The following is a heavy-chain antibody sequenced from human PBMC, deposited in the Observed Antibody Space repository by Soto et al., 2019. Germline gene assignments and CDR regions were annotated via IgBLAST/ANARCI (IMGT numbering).Heavy chain of an antibody. Sequence: SETLSLTCSVSGVSISSGADYWSWIRQRPGEGLEWIGSIYSSGSSSYNPALKSRLTISLDTSKNQFPLKLTSVTAADTAVYYCARFAYRSGWNFDYWGRGTLVTVSS. CDR1: GVSISSGADY. V-gene: IGHV4-31*03. CDR3: ARFAYRSGWNFDY. CDR2: IYSSGSS. J-gene: IGHJ4*02. D-gene: IGHD6-19*01.